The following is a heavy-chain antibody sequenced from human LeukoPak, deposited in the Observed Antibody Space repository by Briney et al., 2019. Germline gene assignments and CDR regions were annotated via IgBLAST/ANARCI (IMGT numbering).Heavy chain of an antibody. V-gene: IGHV3-30*02. Sequence: GGSLRLSCAASGFTFSNYGIHWVRQAPGKGLEWVAFIRFDGSNKYYADSVKGRFTISRDNSKNTLYLQMNSLRGEDTAVYYCARGGSYLSAFDIWGQGTMVTVSS. CDR2: IRFDGSNK. J-gene: IGHJ3*02. CDR1: GFTFSNYG. CDR3: ARGGSYLSAFDI. D-gene: IGHD1-26*01.